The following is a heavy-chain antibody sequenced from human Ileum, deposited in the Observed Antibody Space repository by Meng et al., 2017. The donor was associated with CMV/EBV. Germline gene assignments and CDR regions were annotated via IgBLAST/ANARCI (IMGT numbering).Heavy chain of an antibody. J-gene: IGHJ4*02. D-gene: IGHD6-13*01. Sequence: GGSLRLSCAASGFTFSSYSMNWVRQAPGKGLEWVSSISSSSSYIYYADSVKGRFTISRDNAKNSLYLQMNSLRAEDTAVYYCATHSPTAAAGRTSHYWGQGTLVTVSS. V-gene: IGHV3-21*01. CDR2: ISSSSSYI. CDR1: GFTFSSYS. CDR3: ATHSPTAAAGRTSHY.